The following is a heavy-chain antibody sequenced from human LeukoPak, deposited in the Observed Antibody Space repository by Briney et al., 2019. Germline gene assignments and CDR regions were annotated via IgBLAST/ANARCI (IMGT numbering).Heavy chain of an antibody. D-gene: IGHD2-21*02. CDR1: GSSISSYY. J-gene: IGHJ4*02. CDR3: ATEGGYCGGDCYFY. V-gene: IGHV4-59*01. Sequence: PSETLSLTCTVSGSSISSYYWSWIRQPPGKGLEWIGRIYYSGSANYNPSLKSRVTISVDTSKNQFSLKLSSVTAADTAVYYCATEGGYCGGDCYFYWGPGALVTVSS. CDR2: IYYSGSA.